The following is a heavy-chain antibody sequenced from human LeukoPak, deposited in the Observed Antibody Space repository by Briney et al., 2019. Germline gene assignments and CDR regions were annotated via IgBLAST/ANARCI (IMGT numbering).Heavy chain of an antibody. J-gene: IGHJ4*01. V-gene: IGHV3-43*01. CDR2: ISWDGGST. Sequence: GGSLRLSCAASGFTFDDYTMHWVRQAPGEGLEWVSLISWDGGSTYYADSVKGRFTISRDNSKNSLYLQMNSLRTEDTALYYCAKDPLSSGRNHFGHLGQGTLVTVSS. D-gene: IGHD6-19*01. CDR1: GFTFDDYT. CDR3: AKDPLSSGRNHFGH.